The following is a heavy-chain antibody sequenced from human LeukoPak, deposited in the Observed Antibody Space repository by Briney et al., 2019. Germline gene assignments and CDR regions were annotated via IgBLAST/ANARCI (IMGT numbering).Heavy chain of an antibody. CDR3: ARVADIVVVPAAIFGAFDI. Sequence: ASVKVSCKASGYTFTGYYIHWVRQAPGQGLEWMGWINPNSGGTNCAQKFQGRVTMTSDTSISIAYMELSRLRSDDTAVYYCARVADIVVVPAAIFGAFDIWGQGTMVTVSS. CDR2: INPNSGGT. D-gene: IGHD2-2*02. V-gene: IGHV1-2*02. CDR1: GYTFTGYY. J-gene: IGHJ3*02.